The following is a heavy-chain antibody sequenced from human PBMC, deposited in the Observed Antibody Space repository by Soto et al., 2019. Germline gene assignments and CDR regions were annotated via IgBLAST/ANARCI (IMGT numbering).Heavy chain of an antibody. Sequence: SETLXLTCTVSGGSISSFFYYWSWIRQHPGKGLEWIGYIYYSGSTYYNPSLKSRVTISVDTSKNQFSLKLSSVTAADTAVYYCASHHDYGDSYYFDYWGQGTLVTVSS. CDR3: ASHHDYGDSYYFDY. CDR1: GGSISSFFYY. D-gene: IGHD4-17*01. V-gene: IGHV4-31*03. J-gene: IGHJ4*02. CDR2: IYYSGST.